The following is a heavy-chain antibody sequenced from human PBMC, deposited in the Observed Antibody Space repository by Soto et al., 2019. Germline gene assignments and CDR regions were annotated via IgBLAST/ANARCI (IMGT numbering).Heavy chain of an antibody. CDR3: AQALVFTGGDGFDI. CDR1: GGSITTGGRY. V-gene: IGHV4-31*02. CDR2: IYYSGNT. Sequence: QVRLQEWGPGLVKPSQTLSLKCSVSGGSITTGGRYWSWIRQLPGKGLEWIGDIYYSGNTYYNASLKSRVSISGEGAKNQFSLKLGSVTAADTAVYYCAQALVFTGGDGFDIWGQGRLVTVSS. J-gene: IGHJ3*02. D-gene: IGHD1-1*01.